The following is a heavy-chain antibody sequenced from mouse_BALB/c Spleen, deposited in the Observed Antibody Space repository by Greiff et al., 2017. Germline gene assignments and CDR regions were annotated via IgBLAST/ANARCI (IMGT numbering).Heavy chain of an antibody. CDR3: ARGGYYGSSYWYFDY. V-gene: IGHV1-9*01. CDR2: ILPGSGST. J-gene: IGHJ2*01. D-gene: IGHD1-1*01. Sequence: VQVVESGAELVKPGASVKISCKATGYTFSSYWIEWVKQRPGHGLEWIGEILPGSGSTNYNEKFKGKATFTADTSSNTAYMQLSSLTSEDSAVYYCARGGYYGSSYWYFDYWGQGTTLTVSS. CDR1: GYTFSSYW.